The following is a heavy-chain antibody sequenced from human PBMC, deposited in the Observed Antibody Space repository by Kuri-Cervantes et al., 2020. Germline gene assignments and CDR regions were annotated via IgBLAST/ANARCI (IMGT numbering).Heavy chain of an antibody. Sequence: ASVKVSCKASGYTFTGYYMHWVRQAPGQGLEWMGWISAYNGDTNYAQKLQGRVTMTTDTSTSTAYMELRSLRSDDTAVYYCARGRGIVVVVAATPFDYWGQGTLVTVSS. J-gene: IGHJ4*02. CDR2: ISAYNGDT. V-gene: IGHV1-18*04. CDR1: GYTFTGYY. CDR3: ARGRGIVVVVAATPFDY. D-gene: IGHD2-15*01.